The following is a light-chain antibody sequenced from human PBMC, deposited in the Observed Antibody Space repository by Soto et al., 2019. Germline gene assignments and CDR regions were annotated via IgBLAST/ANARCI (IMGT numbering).Light chain of an antibody. CDR2: GAS. Sequence: EILMTQSPATLSVSPGERATLSCRASQSVSSNLAWYQQKPGQTPRLLIYGASTRATGIPARFSGSGSGTEFTLTISSLQSEDFAVYYCQQYNTWPPLTFRGGTKVEIK. J-gene: IGKJ4*01. CDR3: QQYNTWPPLT. V-gene: IGKV3-15*01. CDR1: QSVSSN.